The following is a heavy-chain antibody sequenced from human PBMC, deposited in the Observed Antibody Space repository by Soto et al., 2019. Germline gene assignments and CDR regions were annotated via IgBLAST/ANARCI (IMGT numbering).Heavy chain of an antibody. Sequence: QVQPAESGGDLVKPGGSLRLSCVVSGFTLSDYYMTWIRQAPGKGLEWVSYISISGNYTNYADSVKGRFTISRDSTNNSLYLQMNSLRAEDTAVYYCARLHQDHYYTMDVWGQGTTVTVSS. CDR1: GFTLSDYY. CDR3: ARLHQDHYYTMDV. CDR2: ISISGNYT. V-gene: IGHV3-11*05. D-gene: IGHD2-2*01. J-gene: IGHJ6*02.